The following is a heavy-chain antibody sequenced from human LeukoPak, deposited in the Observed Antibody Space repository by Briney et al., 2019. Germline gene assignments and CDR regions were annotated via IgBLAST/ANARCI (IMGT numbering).Heavy chain of an antibody. CDR1: GFTFSSYW. Sequence: GVSLRLSCAASGFTFSSYWMHWVRQAPGKGLVWVSRINSDGGSTSYADSVKGRFTISRDNAKNTLYLQMNSLRAEDTAVYYCARDLMEPGPILWGQGTLVTVSS. J-gene: IGHJ4*02. D-gene: IGHD2-8*01. CDR3: ARDLMEPGPIL. V-gene: IGHV3-74*01. CDR2: INSDGGST.